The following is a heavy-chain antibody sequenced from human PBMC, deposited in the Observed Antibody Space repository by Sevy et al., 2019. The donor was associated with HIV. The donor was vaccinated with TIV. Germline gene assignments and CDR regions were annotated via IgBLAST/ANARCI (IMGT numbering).Heavy chain of an antibody. D-gene: IGHD4-17*01. CDR1: GFTFSSYG. J-gene: IGHJ4*02. Sequence: GVSLRLSCAASGFTFSSYGMHWVRQAPGKGLEWVAVISYDGSNKYYADSVKGRFTISRDNSKNTPYLQMNSLRAEDTAVYYCAKDYGDYVTLGFDYWGQGTLVTVSS. CDR3: AKDYGDYVTLGFDY. V-gene: IGHV3-30*18. CDR2: ISYDGSNK.